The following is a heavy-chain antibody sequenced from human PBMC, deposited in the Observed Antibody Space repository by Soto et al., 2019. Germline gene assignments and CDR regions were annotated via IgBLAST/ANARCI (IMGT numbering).Heavy chain of an antibody. Sequence: GGSLRLSCAASGFTFSSYGMHWVRQAPGKGLEWVAVISYDGSNKYYADSVKGRFTISRDNSKNTLYLQMNSLRAEDTAVYYCAKDVMNDYGDDYWGQGTLVTVSS. CDR2: ISYDGSNK. J-gene: IGHJ4*02. CDR1: GFTFSSYG. CDR3: AKDVMNDYGDDY. D-gene: IGHD4-17*01. V-gene: IGHV3-30*18.